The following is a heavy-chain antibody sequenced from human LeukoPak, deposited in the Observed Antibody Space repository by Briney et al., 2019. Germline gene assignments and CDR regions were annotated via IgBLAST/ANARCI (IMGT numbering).Heavy chain of an antibody. D-gene: IGHD5-12*01. J-gene: IGHJ4*02. CDR1: GFTFSSYW. V-gene: IGHV3-74*03. Sequence: GGSLRLSCAASGFTFSSYWMPWVRQAPGKGLVWVSHINSDGSSITYADSVKGRFTISRDNAKNTLYLQMNSLRVEDTAVYYCAREGRVSGYDFDCWGQGTLVTVSS. CDR2: INSDGSSI. CDR3: AREGRVSGYDFDC.